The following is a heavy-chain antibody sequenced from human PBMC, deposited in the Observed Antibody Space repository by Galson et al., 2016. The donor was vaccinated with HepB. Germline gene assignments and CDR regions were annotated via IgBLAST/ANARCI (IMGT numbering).Heavy chain of an antibody. V-gene: IGHV3-30*04. Sequence: SLRLSCAASGFAFNTFALHWVRQAPGKGLEWVALISYDGSNKYYADSVKSRFTISRDNSKNTLSLQMNSLRTDDTAVYYCARDLSWGQGTLVIVSS. CDR3: ARDLS. D-gene: IGHD2/OR15-2a*01. CDR1: GFAFNTFA. J-gene: IGHJ4*02. CDR2: ISYDGSNK.